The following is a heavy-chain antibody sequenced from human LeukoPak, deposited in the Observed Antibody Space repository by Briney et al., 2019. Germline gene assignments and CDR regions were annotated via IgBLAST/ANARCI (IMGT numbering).Heavy chain of an antibody. V-gene: IGHV3-15*01. CDR1: GFTFSHVW. D-gene: IGHD3-3*01. CDR3: TTVDDFWSGYYDY. Sequence: GESLRLSCAASGFTFSHVWMSWVRQAPGKGLEWVGRIKTKIDGGTADYAAPVKGRFTISRDDSKNTLYLQMNSLKTEDTAVYYCTTVDDFWSGYYDYWGQGTLVTVSS. CDR2: IKTKIDGGTA. J-gene: IGHJ4*02.